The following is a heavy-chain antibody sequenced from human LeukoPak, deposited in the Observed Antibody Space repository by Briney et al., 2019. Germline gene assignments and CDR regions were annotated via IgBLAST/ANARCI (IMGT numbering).Heavy chain of an antibody. CDR3: AKETTSMVHGSLGYYYYMDV. D-gene: IGHD2-8*01. Sequence: PGGSLRLSCAASGYTFSSHGMHWLRQARGRGLEWLAFIRYDGSNKYYADSVKGRFTISRDNSKNTLYLQMNSLRAEDTAVYYCAKETTSMVHGSLGYYYYMDVWGKGTTVTVSS. CDR1: GYTFSSHG. V-gene: IGHV3-30*02. CDR2: IRYDGSNK. J-gene: IGHJ6*03.